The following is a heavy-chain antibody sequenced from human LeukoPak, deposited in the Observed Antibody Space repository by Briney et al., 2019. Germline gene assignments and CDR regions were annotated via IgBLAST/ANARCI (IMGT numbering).Heavy chain of an antibody. V-gene: IGHV3-7*01. CDR3: AKGVNPYYYYGMDV. J-gene: IGHJ6*02. D-gene: IGHD1-14*01. CDR1: GFTFSSYW. CDR2: IKQDGSEK. Sequence: GGSLRLSCAASGFTFSSYWMSWVRQAPGKGLEWVANIKQDGSEKYYVDSVKGRFTISRDNAKNSLYLQMNSLRAEDTAVYYCAKGVNPYYYYGMDVWGQGTTVTVSS.